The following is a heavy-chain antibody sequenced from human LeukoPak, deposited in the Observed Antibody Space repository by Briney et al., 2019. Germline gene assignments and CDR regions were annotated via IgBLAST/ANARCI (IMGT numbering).Heavy chain of an antibody. CDR2: ISTSSIYI. V-gene: IGHV3-21*01. J-gene: IGHJ4*02. CDR3: VRRYMATSAEDFDY. D-gene: IGHD3-16*02. Sequence: GGSLRLSCTASGFTFGDYAMTWVRQAPGKGLEWVSSISTSSIYIYYADSVKGRFTISRDNAKNSLYLQMNTLRAEDTAVYYCVRRYMATSAEDFDYWGQGTLVTVSS. CDR1: GFTFGDYA.